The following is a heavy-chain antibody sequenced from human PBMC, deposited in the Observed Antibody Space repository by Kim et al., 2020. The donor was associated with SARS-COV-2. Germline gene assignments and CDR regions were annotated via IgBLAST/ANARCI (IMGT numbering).Heavy chain of an antibody. D-gene: IGHD3-3*02. J-gene: IGHJ5*02. V-gene: IGHV4-34*01. CDR2: GKS. CDR3: ARGLALDP. Sequence: GKSVYNPSLKSRVTMSADTSKNAVSLILTSVTAADTGVYYCARGLALDPWGQGTLVTVSS.